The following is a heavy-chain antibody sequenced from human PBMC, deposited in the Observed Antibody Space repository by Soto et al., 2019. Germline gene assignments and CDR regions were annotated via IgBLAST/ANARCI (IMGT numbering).Heavy chain of an antibody. CDR3: AKGGSILRFLEWSDNWFDP. D-gene: IGHD3-3*01. CDR2: ISGRGGST. V-gene: IGHV3-23*01. J-gene: IGHJ5*02. Sequence: GGSLRLSCAASGFTFSSYAMSWVRQAPGKGLEWVSAISGRGGSTYYADSVKGRFTISRDNSKNTLCLQMNSLRAEDTAVYYCAKGGSILRFLEWSDNWFDPWGQGTLVTVSS. CDR1: GFTFSSYA.